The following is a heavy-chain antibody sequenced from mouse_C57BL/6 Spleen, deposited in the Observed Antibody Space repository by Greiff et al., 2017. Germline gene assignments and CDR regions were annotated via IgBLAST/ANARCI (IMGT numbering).Heavy chain of an antibody. CDR2: IYPGSGST. CDR1: GYTFTSYW. D-gene: IGHD1-1*01. J-gene: IGHJ2*01. CDR3: AYYYGSQYYFDY. V-gene: IGHV1-55*01. Sequence: QVQLKQPGAELVKPGASVKMSCKASGYTFTSYWITWVKQRPGQGLEWIGDIYPGSGSTNYNEKFKSKATLTVDTSSSTAYMQLSSLTSEDSAVYYCAYYYGSQYYFDYWGQGTTLTVSS.